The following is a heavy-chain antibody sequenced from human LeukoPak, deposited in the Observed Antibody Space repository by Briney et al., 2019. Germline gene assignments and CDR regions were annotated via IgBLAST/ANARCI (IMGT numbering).Heavy chain of an antibody. CDR1: GYTFTSYD. CDR2: MNPKSGNT. Sequence: ASVKVSCKASGYTFTSYDINWVRQATGQGLEWMGWMNPKSGNTGYAQKFQGRVTMARYTSTRTAYMEVSSLRSADTAVYYCVRGYCSDGSCYSQFEFWGQGTLVTVSS. CDR3: VRGYCSDGSCYSQFEF. D-gene: IGHD2-15*01. J-gene: IGHJ4*02. V-gene: IGHV1-8*01.